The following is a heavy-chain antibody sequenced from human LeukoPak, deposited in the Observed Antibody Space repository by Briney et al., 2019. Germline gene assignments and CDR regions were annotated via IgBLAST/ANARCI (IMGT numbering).Heavy chain of an antibody. Sequence: PGGSLRLSCAASGFTVSSNYMIRVRQPPGKGLEWVSGIYSSGSSYYADSVKGRFTISRDISKNTLHLQMNNLRAEDTAVYYCAXXXXDIXGYSKRAYWGQGTLVXVSS. D-gene: IGHD3-22*01. J-gene: IGHJ4*02. CDR3: AXXXXDIXGYSKRAY. V-gene: IGHV3-53*01. CDR2: IYSSGSS. CDR1: GFTVSSNY.